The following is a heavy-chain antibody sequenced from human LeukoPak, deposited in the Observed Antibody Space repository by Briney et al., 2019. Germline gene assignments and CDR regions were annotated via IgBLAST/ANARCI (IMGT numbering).Heavy chain of an antibody. CDR2: IYYSGST. CDR1: GGSISSSSYY. Sequence: SETLSLTCTVSGGSISSSSYYWGWIRQPPGKGLEWIGSIYYSGSTYYNPSLKSRVTISVDTSKNQFSLRLSSVTAADTAVYYCARIPYYDSSGFGDYYYYYYMDVWGKGTTVIISS. D-gene: IGHD3-22*01. J-gene: IGHJ6*03. CDR3: ARIPYYDSSGFGDYYYYYYMDV. V-gene: IGHV4-39*01.